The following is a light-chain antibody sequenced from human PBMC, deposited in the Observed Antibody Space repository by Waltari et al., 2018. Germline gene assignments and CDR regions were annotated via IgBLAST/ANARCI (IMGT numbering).Light chain of an antibody. CDR3: QERSNWPGGS. V-gene: IGKV3-11*01. J-gene: IGKJ4*01. CDR2: DAS. Sequence: EIVLTQSPGTLSLSPGESATLSCRASQSVSTYLAWYQQKPGQAPRLLIYDASNRVAGIPARFVASGSETDFTLTISRLEPEDFAVYYCQERSNWPGGSFGGGTKVEMK. CDR1: QSVSTY.